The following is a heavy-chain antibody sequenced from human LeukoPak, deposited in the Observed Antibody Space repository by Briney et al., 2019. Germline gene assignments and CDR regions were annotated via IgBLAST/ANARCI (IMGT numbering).Heavy chain of an antibody. V-gene: IGHV6-1*01. J-gene: IGHJ6*02. D-gene: IGHD1-26*01. CDR3: ARGYGRGMDV. Sequence: SQTLSLTCAISGDSVSSNSAAWNWIRRSPSRGLEWLGRTYYRSKWYNDYTVSVKTRIIIKPDTSKNRFSLQVNSVTPEDTAVYYCARGYGRGMDVWGQGTTVTVSS. CDR2: TYYRSKWYN. CDR1: GDSVSSNSAA.